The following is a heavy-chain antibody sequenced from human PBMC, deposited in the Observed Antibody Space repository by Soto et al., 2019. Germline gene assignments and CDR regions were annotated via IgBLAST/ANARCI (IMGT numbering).Heavy chain of an antibody. V-gene: IGHV4-39*01. CDR1: GGSISSSSYY. D-gene: IGHD2-2*01. CDR2: IYYSGST. J-gene: IGHJ3*02. Sequence: SETLSLTCTVSGGSISSSSYYWGWIRQPPGKGLEWIGSIYYSGSTYYNPSLKSRVTISVDTSKNQFSLKLSSVTAADTAVYYCAGKQIVVVPAAISHDAFDIWVQGTMVT. CDR3: AGKQIVVVPAAISHDAFDI.